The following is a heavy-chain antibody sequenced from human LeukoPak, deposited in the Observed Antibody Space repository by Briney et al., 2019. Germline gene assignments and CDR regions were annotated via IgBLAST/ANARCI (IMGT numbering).Heavy chain of an antibody. V-gene: IGHV4-59*01. J-gene: IGHJ4*02. CDR2: IFHSGST. CDR3: AGEGDYWHRFDY. D-gene: IGHD4-17*01. CDR1: GASIRSYY. Sequence: PETLSLTCTVSGASIRSYYWTWIRQPPGKGLEWIGNIFHSGSTNYNPSLKSRVTISVEASKNQFSLRLSSVTAADTAVYYCAGEGDYWHRFDYWGPGSLGSVSS.